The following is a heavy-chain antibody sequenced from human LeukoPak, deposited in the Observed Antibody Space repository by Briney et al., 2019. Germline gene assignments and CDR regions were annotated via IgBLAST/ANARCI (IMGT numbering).Heavy chain of an antibody. Sequence: GASVKVSCKASGYTFTSYGISWVRQAPGQGLEWMGWISTYNGNTNYAQKLQGRVTMTTDTSTSTAYMELRSLRSDDTAVYYCARVRRIVVVPAADYWGQGTLVTVSS. V-gene: IGHV1-18*01. CDR3: ARVRRIVVVPAADY. D-gene: IGHD2-2*01. CDR1: GYTFTSYG. J-gene: IGHJ4*02. CDR2: ISTYNGNT.